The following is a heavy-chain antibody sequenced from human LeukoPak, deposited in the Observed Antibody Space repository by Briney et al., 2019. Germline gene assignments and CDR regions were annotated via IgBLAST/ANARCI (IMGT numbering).Heavy chain of an antibody. V-gene: IGHV1-24*01. CDR3: ATNGGGSAPHGSSSDKKFYYYYYMDV. J-gene: IGHJ6*03. CDR2: FDPEDGET. D-gene: IGHD6-6*01. Sequence: ASVKVSCKFSGYTLTELSMHWVRQAPGKGLEWMGGFDPEDGETIYAQKFQGRVTMTEDSSTDTAYMELNSMRSEETAVYYCATNGGGSAPHGSSSDKKFYYYYYMDVWGKGTTVTVSS. CDR1: GYTLTELS.